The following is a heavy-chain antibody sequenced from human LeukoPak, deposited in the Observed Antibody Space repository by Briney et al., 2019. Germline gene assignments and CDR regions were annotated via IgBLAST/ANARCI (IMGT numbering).Heavy chain of an antibody. CDR3: AREPPTVTITYYYYYGMDV. CDR1: GFTFSSYW. V-gene: IGHV3-7*01. J-gene: IGHJ6*02. Sequence: GGSLRLSCAASGFTFSSYWMSWVRQAPGKGLEWVANIKQDGSEKYYVDSVKGRFTISRDNAKSSLYLQMNSLRAEDTAVYYCAREPPTVTITYYYYYGMDVWGQGTTVTVSS. D-gene: IGHD4-11*01. CDR2: IKQDGSEK.